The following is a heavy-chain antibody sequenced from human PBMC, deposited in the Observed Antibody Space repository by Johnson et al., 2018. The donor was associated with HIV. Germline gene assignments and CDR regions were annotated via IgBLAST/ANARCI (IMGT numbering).Heavy chain of an antibody. CDR3: ASTGSGSDDAFDI. V-gene: IGHV3-30-3*01. Sequence: QEQLVESGGDLVKPGGSLRVSCAASGFTFSSYAMHWVRQAPGKGLEWVAVISYDGSNKYYADSVKGRFTISRDNSKNTLYLQMNSLRAEDTAVYYCASTGSGSDDAFDIWGQGTMVTVSS. D-gene: IGHD3-10*01. CDR2: ISYDGSNK. CDR1: GFTFSSYA. J-gene: IGHJ3*02.